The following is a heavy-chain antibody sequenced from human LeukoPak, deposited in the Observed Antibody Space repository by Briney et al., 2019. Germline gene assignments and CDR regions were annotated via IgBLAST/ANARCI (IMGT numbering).Heavy chain of an antibody. D-gene: IGHD3-22*01. CDR1: GFTFGDYA. Sequence: PGGSLRLSCTASGFTFGDYAMCWFRQAPGKGLEWVGFIRSKAYGGTTEYAASVKGRFTISRDDSKSIAYLQMNSLKTEDTAVYYCTSDYYDSSGYYDYAFDIWGQGTMVTVSS. CDR3: TSDYYDSSGYYDYAFDI. V-gene: IGHV3-49*03. J-gene: IGHJ3*02. CDR2: IRSKAYGGTT.